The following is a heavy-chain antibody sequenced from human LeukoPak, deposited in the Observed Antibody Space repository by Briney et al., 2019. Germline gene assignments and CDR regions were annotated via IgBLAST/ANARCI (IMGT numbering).Heavy chain of an antibody. CDR2: MNPNSGNT. CDR3: ARGAETTVFADWFDP. Sequence: ASVKVSCKASGYTFTSYDINWVRQATGQGLEWMGWMNPNSGNTGYAQKFQGRVTMTRNTSISTAYMELSSLRSEDTAVYYCARGAETTVFADWFDPWGQGTLVTVSS. J-gene: IGHJ5*02. CDR1: GYTFTSYD. V-gene: IGHV1-8*01. D-gene: IGHD4-11*01.